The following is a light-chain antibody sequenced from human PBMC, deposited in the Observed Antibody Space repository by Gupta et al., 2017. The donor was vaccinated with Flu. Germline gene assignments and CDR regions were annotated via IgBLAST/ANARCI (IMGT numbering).Light chain of an antibody. J-gene: IGLJ2*01. V-gene: IGLV3-21*02. CDR1: NIGTKS. CDR3: QVWDSSSAHPVV. CDR2: DDT. Sequence: SYVLTQPPAVSVAPGQTARITCGGNNIGTKSVHWYQQRPGQAPVLVVYDDTDRPSGIPARFSGSNSGNTATLTIVRVEAGVEADYYCQVWDSSSAHPVVFGGGTNLAVL.